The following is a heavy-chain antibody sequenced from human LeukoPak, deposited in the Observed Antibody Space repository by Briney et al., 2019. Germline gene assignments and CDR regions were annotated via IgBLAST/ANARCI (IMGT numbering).Heavy chain of an antibody. D-gene: IGHD5-12*01. J-gene: IGHJ5*02. V-gene: IGHV3-21*01. CDR1: GFDFSTYA. CDR3: SRDRLGGLDL. CDR2: ISTMSNYI. Sequence: GGSLRLSSAASGFDFSTYAINWVRQAPGKGLEWVSSISTMSNYIFYGDSVKGRFTISRDNAKNSVYLQMNSLRPEDTAVYYCSRDRLGGLDLWGQGTLVTVSS.